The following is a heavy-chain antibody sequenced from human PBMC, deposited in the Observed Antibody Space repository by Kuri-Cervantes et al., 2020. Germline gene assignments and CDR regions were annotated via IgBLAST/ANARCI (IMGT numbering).Heavy chain of an antibody. CDR3: AGSHYGSGSYYSSPVSNWFDP. V-gene: IGHV3-11*01. J-gene: IGHJ5*02. CDR1: GFTFSDYY. CDR2: ISSSGSTI. Sequence: GGSLRLSCAASGFTFSDYYMNWIRQAPGKGLEWVSYISSSGSTIYYADSVKGRFTISRDNAKNSLYLQMNSLRAEDTAVYYCAGSHYGSGSYYSSPVSNWFDPWGQGTLVTVSS. D-gene: IGHD3-10*01.